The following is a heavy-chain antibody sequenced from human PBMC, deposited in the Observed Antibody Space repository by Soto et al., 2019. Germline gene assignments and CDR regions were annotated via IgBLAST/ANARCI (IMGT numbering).Heavy chain of an antibody. CDR1: GFPFSSYP. J-gene: IGHJ4*02. Sequence: LRLSCAGTGFPFSSYPMSWVRQAPGKGLEWVSAISPSGGSTYYADSVKGRFTISRDNSKTTLYLQMHTLRAEDTAVYYCARVRWELLYYFDYWGQGTLV. V-gene: IGHV3-23*01. D-gene: IGHD1-26*01. CDR2: ISPSGGST. CDR3: ARVRWELLYYFDY.